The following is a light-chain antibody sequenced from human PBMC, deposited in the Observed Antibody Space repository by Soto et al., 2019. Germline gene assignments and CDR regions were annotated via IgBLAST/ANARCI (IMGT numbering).Light chain of an antibody. CDR3: TQTSIFCLT. CDR2: AAS. V-gene: IGKV1-12*01. CDR1: QGITSW. Sequence: DIQMTQSPSSVSASVEDRVTITCRASQGITSWLAWYQQKPGRAPKLLIYAASSLQSGVPSRFSGSGSGRDFTLTISSLQPEDFASYFCTQTSIFCLTFGGGTKVDIK. J-gene: IGKJ4*01.